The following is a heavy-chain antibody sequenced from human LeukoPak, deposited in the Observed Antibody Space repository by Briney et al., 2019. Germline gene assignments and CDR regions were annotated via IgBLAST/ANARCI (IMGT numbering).Heavy chain of an antibody. V-gene: IGHV5-51*01. D-gene: IGHD3-22*01. CDR3: ARHNLYYYDSSGYIDY. CDR2: IYPGDSDT. CDR1: GYSFTSYW. Sequence: GESLKISCKGSGYSFTSYWIGWVRQMPGKGLEWMGIIYPGDSDTRYSPSFQGQVTISADKSISTAYLQWSSLKASDTAMYYCARHNLYYYDSSGYIDYWGQGTLVTVSS. J-gene: IGHJ4*02.